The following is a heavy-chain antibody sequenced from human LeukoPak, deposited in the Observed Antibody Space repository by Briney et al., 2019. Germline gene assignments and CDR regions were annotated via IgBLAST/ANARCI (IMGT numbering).Heavy chain of an antibody. V-gene: IGHV3-64*04. D-gene: IGHD1-14*01. J-gene: IGHJ4*02. Sequence: GGSLRLSCSASGFTFSNYPMHWVRQAPGKGLEYVSAISDNGGSTYYADSVKGRFTISRDNSRNTVSPQLNSLRAEDTAVYYCARDDGTTGFDYWGQGTLVTVSS. CDR1: GFTFSNYP. CDR3: ARDDGTTGFDY. CDR2: ISDNGGST.